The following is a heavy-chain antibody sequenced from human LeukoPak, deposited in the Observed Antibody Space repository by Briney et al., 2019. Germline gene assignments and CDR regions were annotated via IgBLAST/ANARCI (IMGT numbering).Heavy chain of an antibody. CDR1: GFTFSSYA. CDR3: AKDKEYSYGYMGGGTYDY. J-gene: IGHJ4*02. CDR2: ISGSGGST. Sequence: GGSLRLSCAASGFTFSSYAMSWVRQAPGKGLEWVSAISGSGGSTYYADSVKGRFTISRDNSKNTLYLQMNSLRAEDTAVYYCAKDKEYSYGYMGGGTYDYWGQGTLVTVSS. V-gene: IGHV3-23*01. D-gene: IGHD5-18*01.